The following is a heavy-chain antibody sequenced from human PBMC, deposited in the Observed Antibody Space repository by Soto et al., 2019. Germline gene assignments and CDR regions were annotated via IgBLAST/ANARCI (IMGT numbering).Heavy chain of an antibody. V-gene: IGHV5-51*01. Sequence: GESLKISCKGSGYSFSNYWIGWVRQMPGKGLEWMGIIFPRDSDTRYSPSFQGQVTISADKSISTAYLQWSSLKASDTAMYYCARIMVRGVINYSRDYPGMDVWGQGTTVTVSS. CDR1: GYSFSNYW. CDR2: IFPRDSDT. J-gene: IGHJ6*02. CDR3: ARIMVRGVINYSRDYPGMDV. D-gene: IGHD3-10*01.